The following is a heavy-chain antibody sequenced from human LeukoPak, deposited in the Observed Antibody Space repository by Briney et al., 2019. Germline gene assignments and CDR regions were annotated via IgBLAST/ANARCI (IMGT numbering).Heavy chain of an antibody. CDR3: ARDLRTPPYYDFWSGYYNPIFDGYYFDY. V-gene: IGHV1-18*01. CDR2: ISAYNGNT. Sequence: AASVKVSCKASGYTFTSYGISWVRQAPGQGLEWMGWISAYNGNTNYAQKLQGRVTMTTDTSTSTAYMELRSLRSDDTAVYYCARDLRTPPYYDFWSGYYNPIFDGYYFDYWGQGTLVTVSS. D-gene: IGHD3-3*01. CDR1: GYTFTSYG. J-gene: IGHJ4*02.